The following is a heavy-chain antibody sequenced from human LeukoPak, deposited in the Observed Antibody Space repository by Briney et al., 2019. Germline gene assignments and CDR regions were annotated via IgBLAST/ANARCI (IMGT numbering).Heavy chain of an antibody. J-gene: IGHJ4*02. CDR2: ITWDGGST. CDR3: ATADQHSPMNFYH. CDR1: GFMFGDYI. D-gene: IGHD3-22*01. Sequence: GGSLRLSCVASGFMFGDYIKHWVRQPPGKGLQWVSLITWDGGSTYYDASVKGRFTVSRDNSNNSLYLQMNSLRTEDTAFYYCATADQHSPMNFYHWGQEPLVTVST. V-gene: IGHV3-43*01.